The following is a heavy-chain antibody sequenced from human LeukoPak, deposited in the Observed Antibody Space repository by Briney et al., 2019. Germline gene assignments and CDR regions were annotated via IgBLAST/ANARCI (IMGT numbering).Heavy chain of an antibody. D-gene: IGHD1-26*01. Sequence: ASVKVSCKVSGYTLTELSMHWARQAPGKGLEWMGGFDPEDGETIYAQKFQGRVTMTEDTSTDTAYMELSSLRSEDTAVYYCAEMSIVGATTPSEYFQHWGQGTLVTVSS. CDR1: GYTLTELS. J-gene: IGHJ1*01. CDR2: FDPEDGET. V-gene: IGHV1-24*01. CDR3: AEMSIVGATTPSEYFQH.